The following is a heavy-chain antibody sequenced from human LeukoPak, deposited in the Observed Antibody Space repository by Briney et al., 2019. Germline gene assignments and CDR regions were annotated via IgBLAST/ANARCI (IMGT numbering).Heavy chain of an antibody. CDR1: GFTFSNYY. V-gene: IGHV3-7*01. D-gene: IGHD3-3*01. CDR2: INQDGSKT. Sequence: GGSLRLSCAASGFTFSNYYMTWVRQAPGEGLEWVANINQDGSKTSYVDSMKGRFTISRDNAKNTVFLQMNSLRAEDTAVYYCARVGSYDFWSGYLGYWGQGTLVTVSS. CDR3: ARVGSYDFWSGYLGY. J-gene: IGHJ4*02.